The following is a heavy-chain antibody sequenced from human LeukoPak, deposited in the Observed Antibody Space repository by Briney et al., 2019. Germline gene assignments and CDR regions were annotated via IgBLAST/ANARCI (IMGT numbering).Heavy chain of an antibody. CDR1: GGSLRGYY. CDR2: INHSGGT. CDR3: ARVTGYMIEDYFDY. D-gene: IGHD3-22*01. J-gene: IGHJ4*02. Sequence: SETLSLTCAVYGGSLRGYYWSWIRQPPGKGLEWIGEINHSGGTTYNPSLKSRVTIDTSKNQFSLKLTSVTAADTAVYYCARVTGYMIEDYFDYWGQGTLVTVSS. V-gene: IGHV4-34*01.